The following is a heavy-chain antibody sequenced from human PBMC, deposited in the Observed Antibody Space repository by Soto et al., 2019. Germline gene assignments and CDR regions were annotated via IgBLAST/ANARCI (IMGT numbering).Heavy chain of an antibody. D-gene: IGHD1-26*01. CDR2: ISNGGDIA. Sequence: VGSLRLSCAASGFTFGAYYMSRIRQAPGKGLEWLSYISNGGDIAYYADSVRGRFTISRDNAKNSLFLQINSPTAEDTAVYYCARGGSYGCGFDYWGQGTLVTVSS. CDR1: GFTFGAYY. V-gene: IGHV3-11*01. CDR3: ARGGSYGCGFDY. J-gene: IGHJ4*02.